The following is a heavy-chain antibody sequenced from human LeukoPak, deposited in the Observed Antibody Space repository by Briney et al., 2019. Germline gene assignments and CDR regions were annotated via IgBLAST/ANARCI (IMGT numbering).Heavy chain of an antibody. D-gene: IGHD2-15*01. J-gene: IGHJ4*02. Sequence: GGSLRLSCAASGFTFSSYSMNWVRQAPGKGLEWVSSISSSSSYIYYADSVKGRFTISRDNAKNSLYLQMNSLRAEDTAVYYCARVCSGGSCRDHWGQGTLVTVSS. V-gene: IGHV3-21*01. CDR2: ISSSSSYI. CDR1: GFTFSSYS. CDR3: ARVCSGGSCRDH.